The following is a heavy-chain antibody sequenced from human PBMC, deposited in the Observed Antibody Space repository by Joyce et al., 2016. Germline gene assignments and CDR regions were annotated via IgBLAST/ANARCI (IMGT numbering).Heavy chain of an antibody. CDR3: ARRSGIPAGRRPGAFDM. J-gene: IGHJ3*02. CDR1: GSIFSGYA. D-gene: IGHD6-13*01. CDR2: ISYDGPNK. V-gene: IGHV3-30*04. Sequence: QEQLEESGGGVVQPGTSLRLSCTASGSIFSGYAMNWVRQAPGKVLEWVASISYDGPNKFYADSVRGRFTISRDNYKNTLFLQMNSLTIEDAGVYYCARRSGIPAGRRPGAFDMWGQGTVVTVSS.